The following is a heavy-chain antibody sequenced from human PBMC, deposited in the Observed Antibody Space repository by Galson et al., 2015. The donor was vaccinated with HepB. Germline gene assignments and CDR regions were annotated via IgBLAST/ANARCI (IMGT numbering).Heavy chain of an antibody. D-gene: IGHD2-15*01. V-gene: IGHV1-18*01. CDR1: GYTFSSYG. CDR2: IRGYNGDK. CDR3: ARGGSYYVDI. Sequence: SVKVSCKASGYTFSSYGTSWVRQAPGQGLEWMGWIRGYNGDKKYAQMVQGRVTMTTDTSTSTGYMELKSLRSDDTAVYYCARGGSYYVDIWGQGTTVTVSS. J-gene: IGHJ3*02.